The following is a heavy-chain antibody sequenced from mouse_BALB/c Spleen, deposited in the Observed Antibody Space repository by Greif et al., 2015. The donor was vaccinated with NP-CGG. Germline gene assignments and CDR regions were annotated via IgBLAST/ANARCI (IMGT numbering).Heavy chain of an antibody. Sequence: VQLQQSGPELVKPGASVKISCKASGYTFTDYNMHWVKQSHGKSLEWIGYIYPYNGGTGYNQKFKSKATLTVDNSSSTAYMELRSLTSEDSAVYYCGYPFAYWGQGTLVTVSA. CDR1: GYTFTDYN. D-gene: IGHD2-12*01. J-gene: IGHJ3*01. CDR3: GYPFAY. V-gene: IGHV1S29*02. CDR2: IYPYNGGT.